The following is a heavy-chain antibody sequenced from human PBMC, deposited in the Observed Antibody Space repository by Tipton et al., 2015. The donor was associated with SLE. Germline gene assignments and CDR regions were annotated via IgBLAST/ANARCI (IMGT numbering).Heavy chain of an antibody. J-gene: IGHJ4*02. CDR3: VRLKWELLRGENY. D-gene: IGHD1-26*01. CDR2: ITNNGNT. CDR1: GGSISGTNYY. Sequence: TLSLTCSVSGGSISGTNYYWDWIRQPPGKGPEWIGRITNNGNTYYIPSLQSRVTMSVDTSKNHFSLKLSSVTAADTAVYYCVRLKWELLRGENYWGQGTLVTVSS. V-gene: IGHV4-39*02.